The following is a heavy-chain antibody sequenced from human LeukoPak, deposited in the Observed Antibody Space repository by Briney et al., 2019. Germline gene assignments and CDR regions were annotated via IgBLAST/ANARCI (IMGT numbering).Heavy chain of an antibody. J-gene: IGHJ4*02. Sequence: GGSLRLSCAASGFTFSSYWMSWVRQAPGKGLEWVANIKQDGNEKYYVDSVKGRFTISRDNAKNSLFLQMNSLRADNTAVYYCARGWGYLNCWGQGTLVTVSS. D-gene: IGHD5-12*01. V-gene: IGHV3-7*01. CDR1: GFTFSSYW. CDR2: IKQDGNEK. CDR3: ARGWGYLNC.